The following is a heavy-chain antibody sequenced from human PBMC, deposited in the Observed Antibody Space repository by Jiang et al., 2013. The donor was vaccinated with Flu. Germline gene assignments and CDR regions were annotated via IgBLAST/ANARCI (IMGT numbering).Heavy chain of an antibody. CDR1: GYTFTSYA. CDR2: INAGNGNT. D-gene: IGHD3-9*01. CDR3: AAVLRFFGWSLDYFDY. J-gene: IGHJ4*02. V-gene: IGHV1-3*01. Sequence: GAEVKKPGASVKVSCKASGYTFTSYAMHWVRQAPGQRLEWMGWINAGNGNTKYSQKFQGRVTITRDTSASTAYMELSSLRSEDTAVYYCAAVLRFFGWSLDYFDYWGQGTLVTVS.